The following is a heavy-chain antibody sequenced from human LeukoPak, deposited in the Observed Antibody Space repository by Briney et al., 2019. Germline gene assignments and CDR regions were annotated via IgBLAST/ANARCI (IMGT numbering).Heavy chain of an antibody. CDR2: ISSSSSYI. Sequence: PGGSLRLSCVASGFTFSSYSMNWVRQAPGKGLEWVSSISSSSSYIYYADSVKGRFTISRDNAKNSLYLQMNSLRAEDTAVYYCARVKDDSSGYYEDWGQGTLVTVSS. V-gene: IGHV3-21*01. CDR3: ARVKDDSSGYYED. CDR1: GFTFSSYS. J-gene: IGHJ4*02. D-gene: IGHD3-22*01.